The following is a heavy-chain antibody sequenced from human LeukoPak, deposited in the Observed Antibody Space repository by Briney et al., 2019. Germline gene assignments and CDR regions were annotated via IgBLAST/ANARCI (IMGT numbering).Heavy chain of an antibody. V-gene: IGHV1-69*05. CDR2: IIPIFGTA. Sequence: ASVKVSCKASGGTFSSYTISWVRQAPGQGLEWMGGIIPIFGTANYAQKFQGRVTITTDESTSTAYMELSSLRSEDTAVYYCARVNRGPYFDWLGPDYYYYMDVWGTGTTVTVSS. D-gene: IGHD3-9*01. CDR3: ARVNRGPYFDWLGPDYYYYMDV. J-gene: IGHJ6*03. CDR1: GGTFSSYT.